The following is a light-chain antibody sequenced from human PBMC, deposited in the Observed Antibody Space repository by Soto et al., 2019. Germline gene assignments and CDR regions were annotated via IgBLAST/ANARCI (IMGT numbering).Light chain of an antibody. CDR3: QQYNSWPPT. CDR2: AAS. Sequence: ELAFTPSPAILSLSPGERATLSCRASQSVRRNLAWYQQKPGQPPRLLIYAASTRVTTIPARFSGSEFGTEFTLTISSLQSEDFAVYYCQQYNSWPPTFGQGTKVDIK. CDR1: QSVRRN. J-gene: IGKJ1*01. V-gene: IGKV3-15*01.